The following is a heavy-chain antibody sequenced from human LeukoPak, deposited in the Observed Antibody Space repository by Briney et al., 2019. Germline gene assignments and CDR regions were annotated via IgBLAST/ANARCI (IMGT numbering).Heavy chain of an antibody. J-gene: IGHJ3*02. D-gene: IGHD2-15*01. Sequence: SQTLSLTCTVSGFSISNGANHWSWNPHPQGQGLDSVSYTNYSGTTYYNPSLKRRVTISVDTSKNQFSLKLSSGSAADTALYYCASPLTSIGPALVAFLIWGQGTMVPVSS. CDR1: GFSISNGANH. CDR2: TNYSGTT. V-gene: IGHV4-30-4*01. CDR3: ASPLTSIGPALVAFLI.